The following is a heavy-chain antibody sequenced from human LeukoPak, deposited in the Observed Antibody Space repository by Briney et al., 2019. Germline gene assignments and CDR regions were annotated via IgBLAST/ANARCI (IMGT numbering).Heavy chain of an antibody. CDR2: IYYSGST. J-gene: IGHJ4*02. V-gene: IGHV4-39*07. CDR3: ARGVGTAMPDY. Sequence: SETLSLTCTVSGGSISSSSYYWGWIRQPPGKGLEWIGSIYYSGSTYYTPSLKSRVTISVDTSKNQFSLKLNSVTAADTAVYYCARGVGTAMPDYWGQGTLVTVSS. D-gene: IGHD5-18*01. CDR1: GGSISSSSYY.